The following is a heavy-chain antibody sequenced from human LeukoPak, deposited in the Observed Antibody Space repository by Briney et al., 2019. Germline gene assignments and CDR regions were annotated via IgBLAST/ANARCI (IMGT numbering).Heavy chain of an antibody. J-gene: IGHJ4*02. Sequence: PGGSLRLSCAASGFSFRSHGMIWVRQAPGKGLEWVSYITSSGSSIYYADSVKGRFTISRDNAKNSLYLQMNSLRAEDTAVYYCARDVATSGWATFYWGPGTLVTVSS. CDR3: ARDVATSGWATFY. D-gene: IGHD6-19*01. V-gene: IGHV3-48*01. CDR1: GFSFRSHG. CDR2: ITSSGSSI.